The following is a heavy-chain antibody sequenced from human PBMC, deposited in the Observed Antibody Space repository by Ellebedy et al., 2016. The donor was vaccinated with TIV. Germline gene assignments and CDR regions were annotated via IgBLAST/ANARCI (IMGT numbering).Heavy chain of an antibody. J-gene: IGHJ5*02. Sequence: MPSETLSLTCDVHGESLTNDYFPWIRHSPGRGRDWTGVINHGGRTNYNPPLKSRLTLSIDTFKNQFSLKLSSVTAADTGTYYCARDHHNTGYSSSWYWFDPWGQGALVTVSS. CDR1: GESLTNDY. V-gene: IGHV4-34*01. CDR2: INHGGRT. CDR3: ARDHHNTGYSSSWYWFDP. D-gene: IGHD6-13*01.